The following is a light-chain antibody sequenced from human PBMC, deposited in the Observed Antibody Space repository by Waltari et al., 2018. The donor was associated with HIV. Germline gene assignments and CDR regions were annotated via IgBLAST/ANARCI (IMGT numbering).Light chain of an antibody. CDR1: SSNIGAGSD. Sequence: QSVLTQPPSLSGAPGQRITVPRSGTSSNIGAGSDVHWYQQLPGTAPNLLLYKNKNRPSGVPDRFSASKSDASASLAITGLQAADEGDYFCQSYDTSLSAWVFGGGTRLTVL. V-gene: IGLV1-40*03. J-gene: IGLJ2*01. CDR3: QSYDTSLSAWV. CDR2: KNK.